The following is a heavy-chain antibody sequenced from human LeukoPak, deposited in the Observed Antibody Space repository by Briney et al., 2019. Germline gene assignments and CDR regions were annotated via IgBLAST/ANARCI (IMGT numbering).Heavy chain of an antibody. CDR1: GYTFTGYY. D-gene: IGHD3-22*01. V-gene: IGHV1-2*02. Sequence: ASVKVSCKASGYTFTGYYMHWVRQAPGQGREWMGWINPNSGGTKYAQKFQGRVTMTRDTSISTAYMELSRLRSDDTAVYYCARRLGYYDSSGYLYNWFDPWGQGTLVTVSS. CDR3: ARRLGYYDSSGYLYNWFDP. J-gene: IGHJ5*02. CDR2: INPNSGGT.